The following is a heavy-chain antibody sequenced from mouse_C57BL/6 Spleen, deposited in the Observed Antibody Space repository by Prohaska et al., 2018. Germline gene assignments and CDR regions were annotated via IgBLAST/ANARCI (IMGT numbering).Heavy chain of an antibody. CDR1: GYTFTSYW. CDR3: ASKLRGSGFAY. V-gene: IGHV1-50*01. J-gene: IGHJ3*01. Sequence: QVQLQQPGAELVKPGASVKLSCKASGYTFTSYWMQWVKQRPGQGLEWIGEIDPSDSYTNYNQKFKGKATLTVDTSSSTAYMQLSSLTSEDSAVYYCASKLRGSGFAYWGQGTLVTVSA. CDR2: IDPSDSYT. D-gene: IGHD1-1*02.